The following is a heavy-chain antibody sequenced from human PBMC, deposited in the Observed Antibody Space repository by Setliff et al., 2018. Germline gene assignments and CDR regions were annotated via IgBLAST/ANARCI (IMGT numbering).Heavy chain of an antibody. CDR1: GFTFSNYE. CDR3: LRAPRSLPRPLDY. V-gene: IGHV3-30*01. J-gene: IGHJ4*02. D-gene: IGHD1-1*01. Sequence: GGSLRLSCAASGFTFSNYEMHWVRQAPGKGPEGVAVISYDASNKYYADSVKGRFTISRDNSKNTLSLQMNSLRAEDTAVYYRLRAPRSLPRPLDYWGQGTLVTVSS. CDR2: ISYDASNK.